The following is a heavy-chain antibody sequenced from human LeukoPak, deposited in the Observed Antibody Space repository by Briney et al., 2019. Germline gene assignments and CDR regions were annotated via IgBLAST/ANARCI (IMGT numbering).Heavy chain of an antibody. CDR1: EFIVSINY. D-gene: IGHD6-13*01. J-gene: IGHJ6*03. CDR3: ARGGSSSWYGYYYYMDV. CDR2: IYSRGDT. Sequence: PGGSLRLSCAASEFIVSINYMTWVRQAPGKGLEWVSLIYSRGDTKYADSVKGRFTISRDNSKNTLYLQMSSLRSEDTAVYYCARGGSSSWYGYYYYMDVWGKGTTVTISS. V-gene: IGHV3-53*05.